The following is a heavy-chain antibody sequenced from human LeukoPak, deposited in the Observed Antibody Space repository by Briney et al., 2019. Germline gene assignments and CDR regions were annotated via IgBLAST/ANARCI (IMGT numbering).Heavy chain of an antibody. Sequence: GASVKVSCKASGYRFTTDMYTIHWLRQAPGHRLEWMGWINAGNGNTKYSQKFQGRVTITGDTSAGTVYMEVSSLVSEDTAVYYCARDSDSSGWSWVYWGQGTLVTVSS. CDR3: ARDSDSSGWSWVY. J-gene: IGHJ4*02. CDR2: INAGNGNT. CDR1: GYRFTTDMYT. D-gene: IGHD6-19*01. V-gene: IGHV1-3*01.